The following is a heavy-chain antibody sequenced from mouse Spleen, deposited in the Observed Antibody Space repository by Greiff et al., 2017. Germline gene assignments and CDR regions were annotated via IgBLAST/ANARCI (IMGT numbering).Heavy chain of an antibody. D-gene: IGHD4-1*01. CDR1: GYTFTDYE. CDR3: TRKELGQRYFDV. V-gene: IGHV1-15*01. Sequence: VQLQQSGAELVRPGASVTLSCKASGYTFTDYEMHWVKQTPVHGLEWIGAIDPETGGTAYNQKFKGKAILTADKSSSTAYMELRSLTSEDSAVYYCTRKELGQRYFDVWGTGTTVTVSS. CDR2: IDPETGGT. J-gene: IGHJ1*03.